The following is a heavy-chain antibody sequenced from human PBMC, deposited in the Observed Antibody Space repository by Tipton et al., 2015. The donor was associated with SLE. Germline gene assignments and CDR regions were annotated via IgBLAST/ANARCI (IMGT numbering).Heavy chain of an antibody. J-gene: IGHJ3*02. CDR1: GYTFTSYG. CDR3: ARGWAAAAEAADDAFDI. CDR2: ISAYNGNT. D-gene: IGHD6-13*01. Sequence: QVQLVQSGAEVKKPGASVKVSCKASGYTFTSYGISWVRQAPGQGLEWMGWISAYNGNTNYAQKLQGRVTMTTDTSTSTAYMELRSLRSADTAVYYCARGWAAAAEAADDAFDIWGQGTMVTVSS. V-gene: IGHV1-18*01.